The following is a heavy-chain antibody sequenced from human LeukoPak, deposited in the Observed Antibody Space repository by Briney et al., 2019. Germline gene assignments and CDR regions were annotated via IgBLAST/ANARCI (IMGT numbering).Heavy chain of an antibody. CDR2: ISAYNGNT. D-gene: IGHD3-22*01. J-gene: IGHJ4*02. Sequence: ASVKVSCKASGYTFTSYGISWVRQAPGQGLEWMGWISAYNGNTNYAQKLQGRVTMTTDTSTSTAYMELRSLRSDDTAVYYCARFDTYYYGSSGYYPDYWGQGTLATVSS. V-gene: IGHV1-18*01. CDR1: GYTFTSYG. CDR3: ARFDTYYYGSSGYYPDY.